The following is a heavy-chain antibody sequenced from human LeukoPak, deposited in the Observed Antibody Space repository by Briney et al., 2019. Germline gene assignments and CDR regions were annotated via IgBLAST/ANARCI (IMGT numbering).Heavy chain of an antibody. CDR2: IKQDGSEK. D-gene: IGHD4-11*01. V-gene: IGHV3-7*01. J-gene: IGHJ4*02. Sequence: GGSLRLSCAASGFTFSSYAMSWVRQAPGKGLEWVANIKQDGSEKYYVDSVKGRFTISRDNAKNSLYLQMNSLRAEDTAVYYCARESYYSNYVPFDYWGQGTLVTVSS. CDR1: GFTFSSYA. CDR3: ARESYYSNYVPFDY.